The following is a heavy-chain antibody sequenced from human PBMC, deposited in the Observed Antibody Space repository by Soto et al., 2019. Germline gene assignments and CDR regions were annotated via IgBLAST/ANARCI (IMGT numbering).Heavy chain of an antibody. Sequence: EVQLVESGGGLAQPGRSLRLSCAASGFIFDDYAMHWVRQAPGKGLEWVSGISWQSGSIRYADSVKGRFIISRDNAKNSLYLQMNSLRVEDTALYYCATDMFSSSSAATFDYWGQGILVTVSS. V-gene: IGHV3-9*01. CDR3: ATDMFSSSSAATFDY. CDR1: GFIFDDYA. CDR2: ISWQSGSI. D-gene: IGHD6-6*01. J-gene: IGHJ4*02.